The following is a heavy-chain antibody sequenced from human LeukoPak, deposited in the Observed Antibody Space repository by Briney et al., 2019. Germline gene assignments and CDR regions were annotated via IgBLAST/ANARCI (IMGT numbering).Heavy chain of an antibody. CDR3: ARVLLSFVDFWGGNDALDI. V-gene: IGHV1-69*05. CDR2: IIPIFGTA. D-gene: IGHD3-3*01. J-gene: IGHJ3*02. CDR1: GGTFSSYA. Sequence: SVKVSCKASGGTFSSYAISWVRQAPGQGLEWMGGIIPIFGTANYAQKFQGRVTITTDESTSTAYMELNSLKSEDTAVYYCARVLLSFVDFWGGNDALDIWGQGTMVTVSS.